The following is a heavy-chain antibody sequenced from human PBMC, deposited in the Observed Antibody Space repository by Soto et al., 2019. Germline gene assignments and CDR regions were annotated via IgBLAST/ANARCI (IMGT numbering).Heavy chain of an antibody. CDR1: GGRFRRDA. J-gene: IGHJ3*01. Sequence: QVQLVQSGAEVKKPGSSVKVSCKASGGRFRRDAINSVRQAPGQGPEWMGIILPYIGTADYAQKFQGSVTHTSDVSATTEQRGLSSLRLADTSVECGAGGHEVGGNSDAFDVGGQGTMIIVSS. V-gene: IGHV1-69*11. CDR3: AGGHEVGGNSDAFDV. CDR2: ILPYIGTA. D-gene: IGHD2-15*01.